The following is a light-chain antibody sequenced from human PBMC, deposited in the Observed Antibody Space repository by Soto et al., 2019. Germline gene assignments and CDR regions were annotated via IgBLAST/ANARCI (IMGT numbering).Light chain of an antibody. CDR3: QHYFSLPLT. J-gene: IGKJ4*01. V-gene: IGKV1-33*01. CDR2: QTS. CDR1: QDIDND. Sequence: DVQMTQSPASLSASVGDRVTITCQATQDIDNDLNWYRQKPGEPPKLLIYQTSILKTGVPSRFSGDGSGRLFTLTITGVQPDDFGAYFCQHYFSLPLTFGGGTTVE.